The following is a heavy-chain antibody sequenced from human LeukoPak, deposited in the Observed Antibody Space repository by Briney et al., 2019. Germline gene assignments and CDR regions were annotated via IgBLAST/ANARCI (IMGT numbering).Heavy chain of an antibody. D-gene: IGHD3-10*01. J-gene: IGHJ5*02. CDR3: ARGFRLEVRGVIPNWFDP. V-gene: IGHV4-30-4*01. CDR1: GGSISSGDYY. CDR2: IYYSGST. Sequence: SQTLSLTCTVSGGSISSGDYYWSWIRQPPGKGLEWIGYIYYSGSTYYTSSLKSRITISVDTSKNQFSLKLNSVTAADTAVYYCARGFRLEVRGVIPNWFDPWGQGTLVTVSS.